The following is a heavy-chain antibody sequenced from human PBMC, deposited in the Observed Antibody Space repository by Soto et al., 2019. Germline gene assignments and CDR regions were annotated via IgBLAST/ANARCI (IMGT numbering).Heavy chain of an antibody. CDR2: ISYDGSNK. CDR1: GFTFSSYG. CDR3: AKPTWYSSGWYEF. J-gene: IGHJ5*01. Sequence: HVQLVESGGGVVQPGRSLRLSCAASGFTFSSYGMHWVRHAPGKGLEWVAVISYDGSNKYYADSVKGRFTISRDNSKNTLYLQMNSLRAEDTAVYYCAKPTWYSSGWYEFWGQGTLVTVSS. D-gene: IGHD6-19*01. V-gene: IGHV3-30*18.